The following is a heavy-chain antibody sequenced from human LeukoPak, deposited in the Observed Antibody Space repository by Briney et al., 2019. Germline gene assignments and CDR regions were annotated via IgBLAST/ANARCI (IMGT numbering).Heavy chain of an antibody. CDR3: AREESETYTIDF. Sequence: SQTLSLTCAISGDIVSSISSAWTWIRQSPSRGLEWLGRIYSRSRWYNDYALSVKSRITINPDTSKNQFSLQLHSVTPEDTAVYYCAREESETYTIDFWGQGTLVTVSS. CDR1: GDIVSSISSA. D-gene: IGHD3-3*01. V-gene: IGHV6-1*01. J-gene: IGHJ4*02. CDR2: IYSRSRWYN.